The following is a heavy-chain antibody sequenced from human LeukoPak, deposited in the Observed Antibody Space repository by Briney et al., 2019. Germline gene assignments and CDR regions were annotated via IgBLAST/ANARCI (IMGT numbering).Heavy chain of an antibody. Sequence: SKTLSLTCTVSGGSISSGGYYWSWIRQHPGKGLEWIGYIYYSGGTNYNPSLKSRVTISVDTSKNQFSLKLSSVTAADTAVYYCARGLSAAGTVYMDVWGKGTTVTVSS. J-gene: IGHJ6*03. CDR2: IYYSGGT. D-gene: IGHD6-13*01. V-gene: IGHV4-61*08. CDR3: ARGLSAAGTVYMDV. CDR1: GGSISSGGYY.